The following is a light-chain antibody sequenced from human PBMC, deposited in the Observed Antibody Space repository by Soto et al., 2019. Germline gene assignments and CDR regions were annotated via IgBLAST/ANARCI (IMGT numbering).Light chain of an antibody. J-gene: IGKJ3*01. V-gene: IGKV3-15*01. CDR2: AAS. CDR1: QSVGTK. CDR3: QQYGSSPFT. Sequence: ERVMTQSPATLSVSPGERATLSCRASQSVGTKLAWYQQKRGQAPRLLILAASTRATGIPARFSGSGSGTEFTLTISRLEPEDFAVYYCQQYGSSPFTFGPGTKVDIK.